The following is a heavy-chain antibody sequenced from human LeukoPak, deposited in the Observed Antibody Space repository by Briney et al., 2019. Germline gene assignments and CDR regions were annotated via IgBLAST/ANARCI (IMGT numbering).Heavy chain of an antibody. CDR2: ISGGGGST. Sequence: PGGSLRLSCAASGFTFSSYAMSWVRQAPGKGLEWVSGISGGGGSTYYADSVKGRFTISRDNSKNTLYLQMNSLRAEDTALYYCAKWLWGSPRSYYFDYWGQGTLVTVSS. CDR1: GFTFSSYA. J-gene: IGHJ4*02. V-gene: IGHV3-23*01. CDR3: AKWLWGSPRSYYFDY. D-gene: IGHD3-22*01.